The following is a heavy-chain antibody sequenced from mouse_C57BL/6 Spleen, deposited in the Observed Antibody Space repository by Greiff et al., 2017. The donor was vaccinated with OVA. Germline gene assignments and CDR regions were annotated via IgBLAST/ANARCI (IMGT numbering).Heavy chain of an antibody. CDR1: GFTFSDYG. J-gene: IGHJ4*01. V-gene: IGHV5-17*01. CDR3: ATPHAMDY. D-gene: IGHD6-1*01. Sequence: EVKLMESGGGLVKPGGSLKLSCAASGFTFSDYGMHWVRQAPETGLEWVAYISSGSSNIYYADTVKGRFTISRDNAKNTLFLRMTSLRSEDTAMYYCATPHAMDYWGQGTSVTVSS. CDR2: ISSGSSNI.